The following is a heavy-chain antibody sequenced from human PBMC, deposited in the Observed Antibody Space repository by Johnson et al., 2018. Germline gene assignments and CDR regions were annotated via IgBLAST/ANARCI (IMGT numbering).Heavy chain of an antibody. D-gene: IGHD3-10*01. Sequence: VQLVQSGGGLVQPGGSLRLSCAASGFTFSGFAMNWVRQAPGKGLEWVSAISARGTEIYYADSVKGWFTISRDNSENTLYLQLNTLRAEDTAIYYCAKNLEVVLWFEGVGAFDIWGQGTMVTVSS. CDR2: ISARGTEI. J-gene: IGHJ3*02. V-gene: IGHV3-23*04. CDR3: AKNLEVVLWFEGVGAFDI. CDR1: GFTFSGFA.